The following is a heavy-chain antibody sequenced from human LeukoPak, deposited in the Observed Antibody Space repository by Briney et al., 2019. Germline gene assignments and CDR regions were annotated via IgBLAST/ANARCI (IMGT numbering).Heavy chain of an antibody. CDR1: GFTFSSYG. V-gene: IGHV3-30*18. CDR3: AKARGYYYDSSGFDY. D-gene: IGHD3-22*01. J-gene: IGHJ4*02. CDR2: ISYDGSNK. Sequence: GGSLRLSCAASGFTFSSYGMHWVRQAPGKGLEWVAVISYDGSNKYYADSVKGRFTISRDNSKNTLYLQMNSLRAEDTAVYYCAKARGYYYDSSGFDYWGQGTLVTVSS.